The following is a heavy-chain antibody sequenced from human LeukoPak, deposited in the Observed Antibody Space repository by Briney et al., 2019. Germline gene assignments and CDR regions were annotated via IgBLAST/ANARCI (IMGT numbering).Heavy chain of an antibody. CDR1: GFTFSSYA. V-gene: IGHV3-23*01. CDR2: ISGSGDST. Sequence: GGSLRLSCAASGFTFSSYAMSWVRQAPGKGLGWVSAISGSGDSTYYADTVKGRSTISRDNSKNTLNLQMNSLRAEDTAVYFCAKAVSPVDVGYWGRGTLVTVSS. J-gene: IGHJ4*02. D-gene: IGHD5-12*01. CDR3: AKAVSPVDVGY.